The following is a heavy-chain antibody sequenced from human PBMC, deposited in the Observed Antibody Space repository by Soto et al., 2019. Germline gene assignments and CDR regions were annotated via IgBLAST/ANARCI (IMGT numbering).Heavy chain of an antibody. CDR3: ARGSVLMVYASSYYYYGMDV. J-gene: IGHJ6*02. V-gene: IGHV1-69*01. CDR1: GGTFSSYA. CDR2: IIPIFGTA. D-gene: IGHD2-8*01. Sequence: QVQLVQSGAEVKKPGSSVKVSCKASGGTFSSYAISWVRQAPGQGLEWMGGIIPIFGTANYAQKVQGRVTITADESTSTAYMELSSLRSEDTAVYYCARGSVLMVYASSYYYYGMDVWGQGTTVTVSS.